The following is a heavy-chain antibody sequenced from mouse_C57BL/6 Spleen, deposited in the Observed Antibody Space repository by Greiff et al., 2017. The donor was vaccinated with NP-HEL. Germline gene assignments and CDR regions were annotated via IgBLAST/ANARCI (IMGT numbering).Heavy chain of an antibody. Sequence: QVQLKQPGAELVKPGASVKMSCKASGYTFTSYWITWVKQRPGQGLEWIGDIYPGSGSTNYNEKFKSKATLTVDTSSSTAYMQLSSLTSEDSAVYYCARGTAQARGFAYWGQGTLVTVSA. CDR2: IYPGSGST. CDR3: ARGTAQARGFAY. CDR1: GYTFTSYW. D-gene: IGHD3-2*02. V-gene: IGHV1-55*01. J-gene: IGHJ3*01.